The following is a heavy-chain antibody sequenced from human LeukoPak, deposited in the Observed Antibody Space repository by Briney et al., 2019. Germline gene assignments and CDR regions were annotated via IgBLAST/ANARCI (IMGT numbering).Heavy chain of an antibody. Sequence: SETLCLTCAVYGGSFSGYYWSWIRQPPGKGLEWIGEINHSGSTNYNPSLKSRVTISVDTSKNQFSLKLSSVTAADTAVYYCARVGGKRKYFQHWGQGTLVTVSS. D-gene: IGHD3-16*01. CDR2: INHSGST. CDR3: ARVGGKRKYFQH. J-gene: IGHJ1*01. CDR1: GGSFSGYY. V-gene: IGHV4-34*01.